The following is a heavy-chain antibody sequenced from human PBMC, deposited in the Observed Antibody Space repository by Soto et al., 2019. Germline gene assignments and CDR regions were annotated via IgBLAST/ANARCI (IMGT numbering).Heavy chain of an antibody. J-gene: IGHJ4*02. V-gene: IGHV1-46*03. CDR3: ARARLVVVAATDFDY. CDR2: INPSGGST. Sequence: ASLKVSCKASGYTFTSYYMHWVRQAPGQGLEWMGIINPSGGSTSYAQKFQGRVTMTRDTSTSTVYMELSSLRSEDTAVYYCARARLVVVAATDFDYWGQGTLVTVSS. D-gene: IGHD2-15*01. CDR1: GYTFTSYY.